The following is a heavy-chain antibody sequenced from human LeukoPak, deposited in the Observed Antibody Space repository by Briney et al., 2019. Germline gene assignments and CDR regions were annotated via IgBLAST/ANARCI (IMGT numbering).Heavy chain of an antibody. J-gene: IGHJ4*02. CDR1: GFTFSSFA. D-gene: IGHD4-17*01. CDR2: ISLNGGDT. V-gene: IGHV3-30*04. CDR3: ARDPTTRSNRAQFYSDY. Sequence: GRSLRLSRAASGFTFSSFAMHWVRQAPGKGLEWVAVISLNGGDTNYAGSVKGRFTISRDNSKNTLYLQMNSLRAEDTAVYYCARDPTTRSNRAQFYSDYWGQGTLVIVSS.